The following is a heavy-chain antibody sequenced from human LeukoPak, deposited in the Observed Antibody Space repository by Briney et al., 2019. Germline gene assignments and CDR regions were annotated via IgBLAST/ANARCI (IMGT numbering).Heavy chain of an antibody. V-gene: IGHV3-30*02. CDR2: IRYDGSNK. CDR1: GLTFSSYG. CDR3: ARSRTHSGELFFDY. Sequence: GGSLRLSCAASGLTFSSYGMHWVRQAPGKGLEWVAFIRYDGSNKYYADSVKGRFTISRDNSKNTLYLQMNSLRAEDTAVYYCARSRTHSGELFFDYWGQGTLVTVSS. J-gene: IGHJ4*02. D-gene: IGHD3-10*01.